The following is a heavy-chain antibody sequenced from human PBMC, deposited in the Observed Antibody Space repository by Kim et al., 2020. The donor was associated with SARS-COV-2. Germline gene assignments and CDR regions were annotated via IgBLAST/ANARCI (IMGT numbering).Heavy chain of an antibody. D-gene: IGHD6-13*01. CDR3: RVEQQLVDY. CDR2: STI. Sequence: STIYYADSVKGRFTISRDNAKNSLYLQMNSLRDEDTAVYYCRVEQQLVDYWGQGTLVTVSS. J-gene: IGHJ4*02. V-gene: IGHV3-48*02.